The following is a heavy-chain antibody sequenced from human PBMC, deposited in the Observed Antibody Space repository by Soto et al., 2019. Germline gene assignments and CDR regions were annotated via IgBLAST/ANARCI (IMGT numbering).Heavy chain of an antibody. J-gene: IGHJ4*02. CDR1: GGSISSYY. D-gene: IGHD3-16*02. CDR2: IYYSGST. V-gene: IGHV4-59*01. CDR3: ASVAYAWGSYRSFGY. Sequence: SETLSLTCTVSGGSISSYYWSWIRQPPGKGLEWIGYIYYSGSTNYNPSLKSRVTISVDTSKNQFSLKLSSVTAADTAVYYCASVAYAWGSYRSFGYCGEGTWVTLCS.